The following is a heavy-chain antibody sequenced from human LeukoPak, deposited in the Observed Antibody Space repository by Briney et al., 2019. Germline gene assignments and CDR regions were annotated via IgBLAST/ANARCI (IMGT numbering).Heavy chain of an antibody. CDR2: ISAYNGNT. CDR1: GYTFTSYG. Sequence: ASVKVSCKASGYTFTSYGISWVRQAPGQGLEGMGWISAYNGNTNYAQKLQGRVTMTTDTSTSTAYMELRSLRSDDTAVYYCARKGAATSGLDYYYMDVWGKGTMVTVSS. D-gene: IGHD1-26*01. CDR3: ARKGAATSGLDYYYMDV. V-gene: IGHV1-18*01. J-gene: IGHJ6*03.